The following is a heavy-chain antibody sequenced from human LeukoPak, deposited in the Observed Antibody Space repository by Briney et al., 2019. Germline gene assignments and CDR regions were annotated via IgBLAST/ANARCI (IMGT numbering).Heavy chain of an antibody. D-gene: IGHD6-13*01. CDR1: GFTFSSYN. CDR2: ISRSSSTI. CDR3: ARLIAAAGIYYYYFMDV. V-gene: IGHV3-48*01. Sequence: GGSLRLSCTASGFTFSSYNMNWVRQAPGKGLEWVSYISRSSSTIYYADSVKGRFTISRDNAKNSLYLQMNSLRAEDAAVYYCARLIAAAGIYYYYFMDVWGKGTTVTVS. J-gene: IGHJ6*03.